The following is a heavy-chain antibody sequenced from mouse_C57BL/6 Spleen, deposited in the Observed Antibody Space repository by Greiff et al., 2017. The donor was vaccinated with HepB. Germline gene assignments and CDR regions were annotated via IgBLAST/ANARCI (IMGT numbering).Heavy chain of an antibody. D-gene: IGHD2-5*01. CDR1: GFSLTSYG. CDR2: IWSGGST. V-gene: IGHV2-2*01. CDR3: ARGYYSNHFDY. J-gene: IGHJ2*01. Sequence: VQGVESGPGLVQPSQSLSITCTVSGFSLTSYGVHWVRQSPGKGLEWLGVIWSGGSTDYNAAFISRLSISKDNSKSQVFFKMNSLQADDTAIYYCARGYYSNHFDYWGQGTTLTVSS.